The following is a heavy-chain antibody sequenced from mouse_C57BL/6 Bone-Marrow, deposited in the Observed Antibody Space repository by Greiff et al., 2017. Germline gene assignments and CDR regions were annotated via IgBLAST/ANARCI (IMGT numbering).Heavy chain of an antibody. J-gene: IGHJ2*01. Sequence: VQLQQSGAELARPGASVKLSCKASGYTFTSYGISWVKQRTGQGLEWIGEIYPRSGNTYYNEKFKGNATLTADKSSSTAYMVLRSLPSEDSAVYFCAGTYYYGSSYLDYWGQGTTLTVSS. CDR1: GYTFTSYG. D-gene: IGHD1-1*01. CDR3: AGTYYYGSSYLDY. CDR2: IYPRSGNT. V-gene: IGHV1-81*01.